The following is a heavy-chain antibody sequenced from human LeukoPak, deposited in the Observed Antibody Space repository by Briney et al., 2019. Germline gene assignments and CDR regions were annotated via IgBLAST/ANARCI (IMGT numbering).Heavy chain of an antibody. Sequence: SETLSLTCTVSGGSISSSSYYWGWIRQTPGKGLEWIGSIYYSGTTYYSPSLKSRVTISVDTSKNQFSLKLSSVTAADTAVYYCARVTRESPYYYYMDVWGKGTTVTISS. V-gene: IGHV4-39*07. CDR2: IYYSGTT. CDR1: GGSISSSSYY. CDR3: ARVTRESPYYYYMDV. J-gene: IGHJ6*03.